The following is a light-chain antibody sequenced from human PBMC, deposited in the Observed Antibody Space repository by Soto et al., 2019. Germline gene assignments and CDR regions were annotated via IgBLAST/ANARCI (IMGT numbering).Light chain of an antibody. CDR3: HRYISAPFT. CDR1: QGISNY. CDR2: AAS. J-gene: IGKJ3*01. Sequence: DIQMTQSPSSLPAPVGDRVTITCRATQGISNYLAWYQQKPGKVPKLLIYAASTLQSGVPSRFSGSGSGTDFSLTISSLQPEDVATYYRHRYISAPFTFGPGTNVYIK. V-gene: IGKV1-27*01.